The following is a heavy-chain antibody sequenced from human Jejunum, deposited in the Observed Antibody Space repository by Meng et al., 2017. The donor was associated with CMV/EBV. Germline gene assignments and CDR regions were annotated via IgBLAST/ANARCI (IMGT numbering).Heavy chain of an antibody. V-gene: IGHV5-51*01. CDR3: ARLEAPGGYYGMDV. Sequence: GFTFRSYSMNWVRQVPGKGLEWMGIIYPGDSDTRYSPSFQGQVTISADKSISTAYLQWSSLKASDTAMYYCARLEAPGGYYGMDVWGQGTTVTVSS. D-gene: IGHD1-26*01. CDR2: IYPGDSDT. CDR1: GFTFRSYS. J-gene: IGHJ6*02.